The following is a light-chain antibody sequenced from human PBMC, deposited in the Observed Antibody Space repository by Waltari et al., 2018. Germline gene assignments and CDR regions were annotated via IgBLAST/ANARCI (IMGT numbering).Light chain of an antibody. CDR1: SGSVANTYY. CDR3: VLSMGSGIWV. Sequence: QTVVTQAPSLSVSPVGTVTLTCGFRSGSVANTYYPIGYQQAPGQAPRTLIFDTNTRSSGVPDRFSGSILDNKAALTITGAQADDESDYYCVLSMGSGIWVFGGGTKLTVL. V-gene: IGLV8-61*01. CDR2: DTN. J-gene: IGLJ3*02.